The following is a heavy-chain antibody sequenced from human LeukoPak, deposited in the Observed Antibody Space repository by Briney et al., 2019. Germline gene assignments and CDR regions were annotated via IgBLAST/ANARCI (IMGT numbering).Heavy chain of an antibody. CDR1: GYTFIKYG. Sequence: RRSLRLSSAAPGYTFIKYGIHRVRQAPGKRLERVAIIWLVGSEEYYADSVKSRFTISTDNSKVTLYLQLSSLRVEETAVYYCARLGGSGGHSVDYWGQGTMVTVSS. CDR3: ARLGGSGGHSVDY. CDR2: IWLVGSEE. V-gene: IGHV3-33*01. J-gene: IGHJ4*02. D-gene: IGHD3-10*01.